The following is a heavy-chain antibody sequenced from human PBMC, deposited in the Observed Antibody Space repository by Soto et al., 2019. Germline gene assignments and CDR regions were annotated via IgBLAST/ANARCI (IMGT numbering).Heavy chain of an antibody. V-gene: IGHV2-5*02. CDR1: GFSLTTRGAS. CDR2: NYWVDDK. Sequence: QITLKESGPPLVKPTQTLTLTCTFSGFSLTTRGASVGWIRQPPGKALEWLALNYWVDDKDYNPSLIGRHTINKDTSTNQLVLTTTYMYPVDTATDCCTHIPYVGASCYYFGVADYWGQGTLVTVSS. CDR3: THIPYVGASCYYFGVADY. D-gene: IGHD3-22*01. J-gene: IGHJ4*02.